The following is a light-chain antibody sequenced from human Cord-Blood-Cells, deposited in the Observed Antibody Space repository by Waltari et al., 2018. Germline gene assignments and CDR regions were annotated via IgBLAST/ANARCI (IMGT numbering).Light chain of an antibody. CDR1: QSVSSY. Sequence: EIVLTQSPATLSLSPGERATLSCRASQSVSSYLAWYQQKPGQAPRLLIYDASNRAPGIPARFSGSGSGTDFTLTISSLEPEDFAVYYCQQRSNWPPGFTFGGGTKVEIK. CDR2: DAS. J-gene: IGKJ4*01. V-gene: IGKV3-11*01. CDR3: QQRSNWPPGFT.